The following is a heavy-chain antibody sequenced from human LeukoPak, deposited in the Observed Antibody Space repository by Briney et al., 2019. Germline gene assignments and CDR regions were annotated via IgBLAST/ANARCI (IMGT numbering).Heavy chain of an antibody. CDR3: ARIFGSGNENYFYYMDV. V-gene: IGHV4-38-2*01. Sequence: PSETLSLTCAVSGYSISTGYYWGWLRQPPGKGLEWIGIIYQSGSTFYNPSLRTRVTISVDTSKNQFSLNLSSVTAADTAVYYCARIFGSGNENYFYYMDVWGKGTTVTVSS. CDR2: IYQSGST. CDR1: GYSISTGYY. J-gene: IGHJ6*03. D-gene: IGHD3-10*01.